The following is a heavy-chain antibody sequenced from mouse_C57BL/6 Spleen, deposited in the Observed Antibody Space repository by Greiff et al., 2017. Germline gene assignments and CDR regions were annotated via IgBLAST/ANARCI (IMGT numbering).Heavy chain of an antibody. V-gene: IGHV1-55*01. CDR2: IYPGSGST. Sequence: QVQLKQPGAELVKPGASVKMSCKASGYTFTSYWITWVKQRPGQGLEWIGDIYPGSGSTNYNEKFKSKATLTVDTSSSTAYMQLNSLTSADSAVYYCAREEGNYDAMDYWGQGTSVTVSS. D-gene: IGHD2-1*01. CDR1: GYTFTSYW. CDR3: AREEGNYDAMDY. J-gene: IGHJ4*01.